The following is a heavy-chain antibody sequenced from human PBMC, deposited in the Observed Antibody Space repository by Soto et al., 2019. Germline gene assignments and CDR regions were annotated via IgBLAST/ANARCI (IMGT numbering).Heavy chain of an antibody. CDR2: IYPGDSDT. CDR1: GYSFTSYW. D-gene: IGHD3-22*01. J-gene: IGHJ3*02. CDR3: ARVPYYYDSSGYYQGAFDI. Sequence: RGESLKISCKGSGYSFTSYWIGWVRQMPGKGLEWMGIIYPGDSDTRYSPSFQGQVTISADKSISTAYLQWSSLKASDTAMYYCARVPYYYDSSGYYQGAFDIWGQGTMVTVSS. V-gene: IGHV5-51*01.